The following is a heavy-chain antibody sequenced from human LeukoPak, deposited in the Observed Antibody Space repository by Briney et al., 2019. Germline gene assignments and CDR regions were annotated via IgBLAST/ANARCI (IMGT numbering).Heavy chain of an antibody. CDR3: ARHSSTYYDYVWGSYPYMDV. Sequence: PSETLPLTCTVSGGSISSYYWSWIRQSPGKGLEWIGYIYYSGSTNYNPSLNSRVTISVDTSKNQFSLKLYSVTAADTAVYYCARHSSTYYDYVWGSYPYMDVWGKGTTVTVSS. D-gene: IGHD3-16*02. J-gene: IGHJ6*03. V-gene: IGHV4-59*08. CDR1: GGSISSYY. CDR2: IYYSGST.